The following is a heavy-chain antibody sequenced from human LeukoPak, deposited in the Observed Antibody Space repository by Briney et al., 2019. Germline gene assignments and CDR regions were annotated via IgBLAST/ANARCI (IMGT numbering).Heavy chain of an antibody. CDR1: GFTFSSYA. CDR2: ISGSGGST. D-gene: IGHD3-22*01. V-gene: IGHV3-23*01. Sequence: PGGSLRLSCMASGFTFSSYAMSWVRQAPGKGLEWVSAISGSGGSTYYADSVKGRFTISRDNSKNTLYLQMNSLRAEDTAVYYCAKAEDPASEYYDSRNVGADYWGQGTLVTVSS. J-gene: IGHJ4*02. CDR3: AKAEDPASEYYDSRNVGADY.